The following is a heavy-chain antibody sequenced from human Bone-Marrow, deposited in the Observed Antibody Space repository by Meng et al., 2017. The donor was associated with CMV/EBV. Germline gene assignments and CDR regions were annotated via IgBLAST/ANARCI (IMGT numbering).Heavy chain of an antibody. CDR3: ARDRMIVVVITPDYYYYGMEV. CDR1: GGTFSSYA. CDR2: IIPIFGTA. V-gene: IGHV1-69*05. D-gene: IGHD3-22*01. J-gene: IGHJ6*02. Sequence: SVKVSCKASGGTFSSYAISWVRQAPGQGLEWMGGIIPIFGTANYAQKFQGRVTITTDESTSTAYMELRSLRSDDTAVYYCARDRMIVVVITPDYYYYGMEVWGQGTTVNVSS.